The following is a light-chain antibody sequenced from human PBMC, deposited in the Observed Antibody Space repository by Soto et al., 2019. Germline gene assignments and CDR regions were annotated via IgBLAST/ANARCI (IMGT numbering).Light chain of an antibody. Sequence: AIRMTQSPSSFSASTGDRFSITCRASQGISSYLAWYQQKPGKAPKLLIYSASSLQSGVPSRFSGSGSGTDFTLTISSLQPEDFATYYCQQAYTFPITFSQGTRLEIK. J-gene: IGKJ5*01. CDR3: QQAYTFPIT. V-gene: IGKV1-8*01. CDR2: SAS. CDR1: QGISSY.